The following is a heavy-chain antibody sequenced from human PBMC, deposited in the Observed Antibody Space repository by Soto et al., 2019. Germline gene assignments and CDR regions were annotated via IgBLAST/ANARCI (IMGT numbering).Heavy chain of an antibody. CDR2: IYTSGST. CDR1: GGSISSYY. CDR3: ARDQPYGDYANQTHNWFDP. D-gene: IGHD4-17*01. J-gene: IGHJ5*02. V-gene: IGHV4-4*07. Sequence: LSLTCTVSGGSISSYYWSWIRQPAGKGLEWIGRIYTSGSTNYNTSLKSRVTMSVDTSKNQFSPKLSSVTAADTAVYYCARDQPYGDYANQTHNWFDPWAQGTLDTVSS.